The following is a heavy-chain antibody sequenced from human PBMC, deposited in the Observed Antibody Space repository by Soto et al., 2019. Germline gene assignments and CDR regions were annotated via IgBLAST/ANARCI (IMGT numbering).Heavy chain of an antibody. J-gene: IGHJ5*02. V-gene: IGHV4-59*01. CDR1: GGSISSYY. Sequence: QVQLQESGPGLVKPSETLSLTCTVSGGSISSYYWSWIRQPPGKGLEWIGYIYYSGSTNYNPSLKSRATISVDTSKNPSSLKLSSVTAAEPAVYYCARESFGRSVWFDPWGQGTLVTVSS. D-gene: IGHD3-16*01. CDR2: IYYSGST. CDR3: ARESFGRSVWFDP.